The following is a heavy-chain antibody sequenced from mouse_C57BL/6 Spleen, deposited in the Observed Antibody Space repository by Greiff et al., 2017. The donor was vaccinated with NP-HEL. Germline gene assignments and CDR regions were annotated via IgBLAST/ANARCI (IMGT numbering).Heavy chain of an antibody. Sequence: VQLKQSGPELVKPGASVKISCKASGYTFTDYYMNWVKQSHGKSLEWIGDINPNNGGTSYNQKFKGKATLTVDKSSSTAYMELRSLTSEDSAVYYCARDYSNYGAWFAYWGQGTLVTVSA. D-gene: IGHD2-5*01. CDR3: ARDYSNYGAWFAY. CDR2: INPNNGGT. V-gene: IGHV1-26*01. CDR1: GYTFTDYY. J-gene: IGHJ3*01.